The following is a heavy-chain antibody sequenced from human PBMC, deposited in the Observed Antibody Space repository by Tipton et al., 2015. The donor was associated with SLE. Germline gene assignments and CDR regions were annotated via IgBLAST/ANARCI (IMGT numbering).Heavy chain of an antibody. D-gene: IGHD3-10*01. CDR1: GGSFSGYY. J-gene: IGHJ1*01. CDR2: INHSGST. Sequence: TLSLTCAVYGGSFSGYYWSWIRQPPGKGLEWIGEINHSGSTNYNPSLKSRVTILVDTSKNQFSLKLSSVTAADTAVYYCARVRGRGYFQHWGQGTLVTVSS. CDR3: ARVRGRGYFQH. V-gene: IGHV4-34*01.